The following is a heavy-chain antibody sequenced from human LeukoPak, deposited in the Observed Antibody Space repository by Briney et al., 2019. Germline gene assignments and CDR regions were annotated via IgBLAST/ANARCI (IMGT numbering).Heavy chain of an antibody. V-gene: IGHV4-59*01. CDR1: GGSISSYY. CDR2: IYYSGST. CDR3: ARSGEGSSGGPWSDFMGYYYYMDV. D-gene: IGHD6-19*01. J-gene: IGHJ6*03. Sequence: SETLSLTCTVSGGSISSYYWSWIRQPPGKGLEWIGYIYYSGSTNYNPSLKSRVTISVDTSKNQFSLKLGSVTAADTAVYYCARSGEGSSGGPWSDFMGYYYYMDVWGQGTLVTVSS.